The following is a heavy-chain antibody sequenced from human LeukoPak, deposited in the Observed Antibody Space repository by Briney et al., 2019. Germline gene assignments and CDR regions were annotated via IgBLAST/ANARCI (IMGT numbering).Heavy chain of an antibody. V-gene: IGHV4-38-2*02. Sequence: PSETLSLTCSVSGYSISSGYYWGWIRQPPGKGLEWIGSIYYSGSTYYNPSLKSRVTISVDTSKNQFSLKLSSVTAADTAVYYCARLEYSSSSASQDDYWGQGTLVTVSS. J-gene: IGHJ4*02. D-gene: IGHD6-6*01. CDR2: IYYSGST. CDR3: ARLEYSSSSASQDDY. CDR1: GYSISSGYY.